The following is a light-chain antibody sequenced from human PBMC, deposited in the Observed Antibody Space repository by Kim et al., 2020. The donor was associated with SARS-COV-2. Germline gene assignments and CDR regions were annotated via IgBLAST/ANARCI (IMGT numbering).Light chain of an antibody. Sequence: ASVGDTVTITCRASQKISSYLNWFQQKPGKAPNLLIYASSTLQSGVPSRFSGSGSGTDFTLTISSLQPGDVATYYCQQSYKTPYTFGQGTKVDIK. CDR2: ASS. CDR1: QKISSY. V-gene: IGKV1-39*01. CDR3: QQSYKTPYT. J-gene: IGKJ2*01.